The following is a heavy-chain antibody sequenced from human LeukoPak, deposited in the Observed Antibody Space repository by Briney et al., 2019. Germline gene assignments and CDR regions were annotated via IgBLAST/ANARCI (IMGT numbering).Heavy chain of an antibody. J-gene: IGHJ4*02. CDR3: AKDGRAAGASLYYFDY. Sequence: PGRSLRLSCAASGFTFSSYGMHWVRQAPGKGLEWVAVISYDGSNKYYADSVKGRFTISRDNSKNTLYLQVNSLRAEDTAVYYCAKDGRAAGASLYYFDYWGQGTLVTVSS. CDR1: GFTFSSYG. V-gene: IGHV3-30*18. D-gene: IGHD1-26*01. CDR2: ISYDGSNK.